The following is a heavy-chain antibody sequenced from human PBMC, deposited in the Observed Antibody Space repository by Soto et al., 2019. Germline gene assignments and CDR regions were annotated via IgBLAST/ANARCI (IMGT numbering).Heavy chain of an antibody. Sequence: GGSLRLSCAASGFTFSSYGMHWVRQAPGKGLEWVAVIWYDGSNKYYADSVKGRFTISRDNSKNTLYLQMNSLRAEDTAVYYCARVGSGDYGEVYSDYWGQGTLVTVSS. V-gene: IGHV3-33*01. J-gene: IGHJ4*02. CDR2: IWYDGSNK. CDR3: ARVGSGDYGEVYSDY. D-gene: IGHD4-17*01. CDR1: GFTFSSYG.